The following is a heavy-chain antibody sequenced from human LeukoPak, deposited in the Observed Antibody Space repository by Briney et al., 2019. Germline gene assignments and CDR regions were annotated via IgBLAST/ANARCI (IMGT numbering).Heavy chain of an antibody. CDR1: GFTFSNAW. Sequence: GGSLRLSCAASGFTFSNAWMSWVRQAPGKGLEWVGRIKSKSDGGTTDYAAPVKGRFTISRDDSKNTLYLQMNSLKTEDTAVYYCTTSTQDYDYVWGSYRHADDRIDYWGQGTLVTVSS. CDR3: TTSTQDYDYVWGSYRHADDRIDY. J-gene: IGHJ4*02. D-gene: IGHD3-16*02. V-gene: IGHV3-15*01. CDR2: IKSKSDGGTT.